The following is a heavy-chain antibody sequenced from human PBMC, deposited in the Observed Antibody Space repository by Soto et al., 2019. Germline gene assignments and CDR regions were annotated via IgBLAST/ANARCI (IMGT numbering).Heavy chain of an antibody. V-gene: IGHV3-21*01. CDR2: ISSSSSYI. CDR1: GFTFSSYS. J-gene: IGHJ4*02. CDR3: ASLSWIQLWLPDY. Sequence: GGSLRLSCAASGFTFSSYSMNWVRQAPGKGLEWVSSISSSSSYIYYADSVKGRFTISRDNAKNSLYLQMNSLRAEDTAVYYCASLSWIQLWLPDYWGQGTLVTVSS. D-gene: IGHD5-18*01.